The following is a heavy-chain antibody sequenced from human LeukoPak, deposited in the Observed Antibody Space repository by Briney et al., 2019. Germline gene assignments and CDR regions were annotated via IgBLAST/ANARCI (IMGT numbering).Heavy chain of an antibody. D-gene: IGHD3-3*01. J-gene: IGHJ4*02. CDR3: VKDKMPRGYDFWSGDLNSYFDY. V-gene: IGHV3-23*01. CDR2: ISGSGGST. Sequence: GGSLRLSCAASGFTFSSYAMSWVRQAPGKGLEWVSAISGSGGSTYCADSVKGRFTISRDNSKNTLYLQMNCLRAEDTAVYYCVKDKMPRGYDFWSGDLNSYFDYWGQGTLVTVSS. CDR1: GFTFSSYA.